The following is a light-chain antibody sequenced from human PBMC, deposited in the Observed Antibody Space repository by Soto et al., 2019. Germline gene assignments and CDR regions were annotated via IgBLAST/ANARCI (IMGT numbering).Light chain of an antibody. CDR3: QQYKKWPWT. Sequence: EILLTQSPATLSLSPGERITLSCRASQTILSNLAWYQQKPGQAPRLLIYGASTRATGLPARFSGSGSGTEFTLTISSLQSEDFAVYYCQQYKKWPWTFGQGTKVDIK. CDR2: GAS. CDR1: QTILSN. V-gene: IGKV3-15*01. J-gene: IGKJ1*01.